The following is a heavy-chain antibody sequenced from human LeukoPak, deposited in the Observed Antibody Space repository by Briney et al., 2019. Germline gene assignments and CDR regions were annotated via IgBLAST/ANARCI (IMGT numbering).Heavy chain of an antibody. CDR2: IYYSGST. D-gene: IGHD3-3*01. V-gene: IGHV4-59*01. CDR1: GGSLSSYY. Sequence: SETLSLTCTVSGGSLSSYYWSWIRQPPGKGLEWIGYIYYSGSTNYNPSLKSRVTISVDTSKNQFSLKLSSVTAADTAVYYCARDPGGYDFWSGYPTHPRYGMDVWGQGTTVTVSS. J-gene: IGHJ6*02. CDR3: ARDPGGYDFWSGYPTHPRYGMDV.